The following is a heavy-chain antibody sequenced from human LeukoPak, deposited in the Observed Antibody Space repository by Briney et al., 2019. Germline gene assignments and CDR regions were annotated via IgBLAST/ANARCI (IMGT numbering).Heavy chain of an antibody. D-gene: IGHD4-17*01. Sequence: PSETLSLTCTVSGGSISSYYWSWIRQPAGKGLEGIGRIYTSGSTNYNPSLKSRVNMSVDTSKNQFSLQLSSVTAADTAVYYCARSANDYGDYYFDYWGRGTLVTVSS. V-gene: IGHV4-4*07. CDR2: IYTSGST. J-gene: IGHJ4*02. CDR1: GGSISSYY. CDR3: ARSANDYGDYYFDY.